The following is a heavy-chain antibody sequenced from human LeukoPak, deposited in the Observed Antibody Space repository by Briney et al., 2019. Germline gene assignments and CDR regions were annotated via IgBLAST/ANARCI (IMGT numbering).Heavy chain of an antibody. Sequence: SETLSLTCTVSGGSISNYYWSWIRQPPGKGLEWIGEINHSGSTNYNPSLKSRVTISVDTSKNQFSLKLSSVTAADTAVYYCARGAHLLLWFGELPNWFDPWGQGTLVTVSS. CDR1: GGSISNYY. D-gene: IGHD3-10*01. CDR3: ARGAHLLLWFGELPNWFDP. J-gene: IGHJ5*02. CDR2: INHSGST. V-gene: IGHV4-34*01.